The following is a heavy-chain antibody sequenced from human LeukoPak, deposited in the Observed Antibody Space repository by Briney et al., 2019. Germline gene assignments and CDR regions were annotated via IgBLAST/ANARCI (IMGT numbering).Heavy chain of an antibody. D-gene: IGHD1-7*01. V-gene: IGHV4-59*12. Sequence: SETLSLTCTVSGGSMSGYYWSWIRQPPGKGLEWIGYIHYSENTDYNPSLKSRVTILLDTSKNQFSLKLISVTAADTAVYYCARNFQYFDLPDYWGQGTLVTVSS. J-gene: IGHJ4*02. CDR3: ARNFQYFDLPDY. CDR2: IHYSENT. CDR1: GGSMSGYY.